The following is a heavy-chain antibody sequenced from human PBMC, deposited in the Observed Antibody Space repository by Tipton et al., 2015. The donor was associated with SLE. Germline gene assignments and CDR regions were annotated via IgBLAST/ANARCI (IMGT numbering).Heavy chain of an antibody. Sequence: TLSLTCTVSGGSISSGSYYWSWIRQPPGKGLEWIGSIYHSGSTYYNPSRKSRVTISVDTSKNQFSLKLSSVTAADTAVYYCARSANIVDAFDIWGQGTMVTVSS. J-gene: IGHJ3*02. D-gene: IGHD2/OR15-2a*01. CDR3: ARSANIVDAFDI. V-gene: IGHV4-39*07. CDR1: GGSISSGSYY. CDR2: IYHSGST.